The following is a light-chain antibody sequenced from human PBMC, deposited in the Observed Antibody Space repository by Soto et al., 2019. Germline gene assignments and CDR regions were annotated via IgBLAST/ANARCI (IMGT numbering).Light chain of an antibody. Sequence: EIVMTKSPATLSVSTGERATLSCRASQSVRNNLAWYQQKPGQAPRLLIYGASTRATGIPARFSGSGSGTEFTLTISSLHSEDFAVYYCQQYNNWPPITFCQGTRLEIK. V-gene: IGKV3-15*01. CDR1: QSVRNN. CDR3: QQYNNWPPIT. CDR2: GAS. J-gene: IGKJ5*01.